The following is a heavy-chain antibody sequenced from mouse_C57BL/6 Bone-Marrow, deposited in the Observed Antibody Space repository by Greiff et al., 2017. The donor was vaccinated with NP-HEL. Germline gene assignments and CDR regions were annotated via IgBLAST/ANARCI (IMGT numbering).Heavy chain of an antibody. CDR3: TTRWLLAWFAY. Sequence: VQLKESGAELVRPGASVKLSCTASGFNIKDDYMHWVKQRPEQGLEWIGWIDPENGDTEYASKFQGKATITADTSSNTAYLQLSSLTSEDTAFYYCTTRWLLAWFAYWGQGTLVTVSA. CDR2: IDPENGDT. D-gene: IGHD2-3*01. J-gene: IGHJ3*01. V-gene: IGHV14-4*01. CDR1: GFNIKDDY.